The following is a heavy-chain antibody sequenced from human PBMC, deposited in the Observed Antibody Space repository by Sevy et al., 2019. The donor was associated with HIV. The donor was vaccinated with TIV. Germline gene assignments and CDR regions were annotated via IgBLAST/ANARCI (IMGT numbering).Heavy chain of an antibody. CDR1: GFSFGDYS. CDR2: ISSSISYV. CDR3: ARERDPFDY. V-gene: IGHV3-21*01. Sequence: GGSLRLSYAASGFSFGDYSMNWVRQAPGKGLEWVSSISSSISYVNYADSVKGRFTISRDNAKNSLYLQMNSLRAEDTAVYYCARERDPFDYWGQGTLVTVSS. J-gene: IGHJ4*02.